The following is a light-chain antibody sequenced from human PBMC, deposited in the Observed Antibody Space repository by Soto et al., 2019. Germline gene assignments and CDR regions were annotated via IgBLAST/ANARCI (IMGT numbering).Light chain of an antibody. CDR2: AAS. J-gene: IGKJ5*01. Sequence: DIQMTQSPSSVSASVGDRVTISFQASQGISRSLAWYQQKPGKAPKLLIYAASSLQSGVPSMFSGSGFGTDFTLTISSLQPEDSAIYYCQQADTFPITFGQGTRLEIK. CDR1: QGISRS. CDR3: QQADTFPIT. V-gene: IGKV1D-12*01.